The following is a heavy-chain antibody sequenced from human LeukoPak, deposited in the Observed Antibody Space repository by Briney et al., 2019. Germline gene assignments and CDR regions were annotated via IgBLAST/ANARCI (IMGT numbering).Heavy chain of an antibody. CDR2: ISGYNGNT. J-gene: IGHJ4*02. D-gene: IGHD2-8*01. Sequence: ASVKVSCKASGYTFTSYRISWMRQAPGQGLEWMGWISGYNGNTNYVQKFQGRVAMTTDPSTSTIYMEQRSLRVDDTALYYCARDNGHKGVDYWGQGTLVTVSS. CDR1: GYTFTSYR. CDR3: ARDNGHKGVDY. V-gene: IGHV1-18*01.